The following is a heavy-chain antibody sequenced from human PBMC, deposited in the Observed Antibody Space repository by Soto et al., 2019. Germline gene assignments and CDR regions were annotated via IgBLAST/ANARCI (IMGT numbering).Heavy chain of an antibody. Sequence: QVQLQESGPGLVKPSETLSLTCTVSGGSVSSGSYYWSWIRQPPGKGLEWIGYIYYSGSTNYNPSPKRPVTISVATSKNQFSLKLSSVTAADTAVYYCARGDYDSSGYYPVDYWGQGTLVTVSS. D-gene: IGHD3-22*01. J-gene: IGHJ4*02. CDR3: ARGDYDSSGYYPVDY. CDR1: GGSVSSGSYY. V-gene: IGHV4-61*01. CDR2: IYYSGST.